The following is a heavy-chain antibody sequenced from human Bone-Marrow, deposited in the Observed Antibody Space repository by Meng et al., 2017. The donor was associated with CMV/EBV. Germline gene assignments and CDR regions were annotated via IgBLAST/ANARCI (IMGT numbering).Heavy chain of an antibody. D-gene: IGHD2-2*01. CDR3: ARRVVPAADDYYGMDV. CDR1: GFTFSSYD. V-gene: IGHV3-20*04. Sequence: GGSLRLSCAASGFTFSSYDMHWVRQAPGKGLEWVSGINWNGGSTGYADSVKGRFTISRDNAKNSLYLQMNSLRAEDTALYYCARRVVPAADDYYGMDVWGQGTTVTVSS. J-gene: IGHJ6*02. CDR2: INWNGGST.